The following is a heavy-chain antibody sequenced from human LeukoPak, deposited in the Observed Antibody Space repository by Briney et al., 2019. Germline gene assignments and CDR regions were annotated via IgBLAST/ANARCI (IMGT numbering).Heavy chain of an antibody. CDR3: ARDWGTERIIADY. V-gene: IGHV1-18*01. CDR1: GYTFATYG. J-gene: IGHJ4*02. CDR2: ISPDKGET. Sequence: ASVKVSCKASGYTFATYGISWVRQAPGQGLEWMGWISPDKGETNYAQKFQGRVTMTIDTSTSTAYMELRNLRSDDTAVYFCARDWGTERIIADYWGQGTLVTVSS. D-gene: IGHD2/OR15-2a*01.